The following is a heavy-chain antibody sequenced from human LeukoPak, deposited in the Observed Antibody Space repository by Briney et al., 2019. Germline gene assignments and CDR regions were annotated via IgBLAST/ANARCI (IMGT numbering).Heavy chain of an antibody. D-gene: IGHD6-19*01. J-gene: IGHJ4*02. Sequence: GGSLRLSCAASGFTFSSYSMNWVRQAPGKGLEWVSSISSSSSYIYYADPVKGRFTISRDNAKNSLYLQMNSLRAEDTAVYYCARDGKAVAGTGGYWGQGTLVTVSS. V-gene: IGHV3-21*01. CDR2: ISSSSSYI. CDR3: ARDGKAVAGTGGY. CDR1: GFTFSSYS.